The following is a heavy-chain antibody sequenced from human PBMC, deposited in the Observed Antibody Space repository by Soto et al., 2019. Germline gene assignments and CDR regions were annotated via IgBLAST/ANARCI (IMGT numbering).Heavy chain of an antibody. CDR2: IKSDGSST. CDR3: ARVDGYCSSTSCYRNYYYGMDV. Sequence: LRLSCEASGFTLSNYWVHWVRQAPGKGLVWVSRIKSDGSSTSYADSVKGRFTISRDNAKNTLYLQMNSLRVEDTAVYYCARVDGYCSSTSCYRNYYYGMDVWGQGTTVTVSS. CDR1: GFTLSNYW. J-gene: IGHJ6*02. D-gene: IGHD2-2*02. V-gene: IGHV3-74*01.